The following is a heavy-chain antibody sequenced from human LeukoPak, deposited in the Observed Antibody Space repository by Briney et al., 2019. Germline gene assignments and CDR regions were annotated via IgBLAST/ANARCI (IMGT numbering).Heavy chain of an antibody. J-gene: IGHJ4*02. D-gene: IGHD3-22*01. CDR2: RWYDGSNK. CDR3: AKDPHSPYYYDSSGYYPY. CDR1: EFTFSSYG. Sequence: PGGSLRLSCAASEFTFSSYGMHWVRQAPGKGLEWVAVRWYDGSNKYYADSVKGRFTISRDNSKNTLYLQMNSLRAEDTAVYYCAKDPHSPYYYDSSGYYPYWGQGTLVTVSS. V-gene: IGHV3-33*06.